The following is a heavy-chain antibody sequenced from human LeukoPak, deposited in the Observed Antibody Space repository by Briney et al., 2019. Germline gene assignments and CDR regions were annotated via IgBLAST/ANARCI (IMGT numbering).Heavy chain of an antibody. Sequence: SETLCPTSAVYGGSFSGYYWSWIRQPPGKGLEWIGEINHSGSTNYNPSLKSRVTISVDTSKNQFSLKLSSVTAADTAVYYCARGRITMIVVVTLYYYYYDVDDWGKGTMVTVSS. CDR2: INHSGST. J-gene: IGHJ6*03. CDR3: ARGRITMIVVVTLYYYYYDVDD. V-gene: IGHV4-34*01. CDR1: GGSFSGYY. D-gene: IGHD3-22*01.